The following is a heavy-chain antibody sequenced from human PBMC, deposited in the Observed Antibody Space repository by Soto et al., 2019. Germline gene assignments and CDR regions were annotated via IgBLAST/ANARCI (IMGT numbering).Heavy chain of an antibody. J-gene: IGHJ6*02. CDR1: CGSISSGGYY. CDR2: IYYSGST. D-gene: IGHD3-10*01. Sequence: PSETLSLTCTVSCGSISSGGYYWSWIRQHPGKGLEWIGYIYYSGSTYYNPSLKSRVTISVDTSKNQFSLKLSSVTAADTAVYYCARDPLYGSGRYGMDVWGQGTTVTVSS. V-gene: IGHV4-31*03. CDR3: ARDPLYGSGRYGMDV.